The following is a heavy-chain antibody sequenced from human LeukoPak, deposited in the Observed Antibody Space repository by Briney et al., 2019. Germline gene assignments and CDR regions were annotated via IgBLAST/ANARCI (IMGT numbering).Heavy chain of an antibody. Sequence: SETLSLTCTVSGGSISSVDYYWRWIRQHLGKGLEWIGYIYYSGSTYYIPSLKSRLTISVYTSKNQFSLNLSSVAAADTGVYFCAGELSSVAEVWGQGTLVTVSS. D-gene: IGHD2-21*01. CDR1: GGSISSVDYY. J-gene: IGHJ4*02. CDR3: AGELSSVAEV. CDR2: IYYSGST. V-gene: IGHV4-31*03.